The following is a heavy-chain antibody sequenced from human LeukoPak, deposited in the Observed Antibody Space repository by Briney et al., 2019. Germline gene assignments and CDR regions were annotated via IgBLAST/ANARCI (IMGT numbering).Heavy chain of an antibody. V-gene: IGHV3-23*01. D-gene: IGHD3-22*01. CDR3: AIDPPTMMIDY. CDR2: ISGSGDVT. Sequence: PGGALRLSCAASGFTFSSYAMTWVRQAPGKGLEWVSVISGSGDVTHYTDSVKGRLTISRDTSRNTVYLQMNGLRADDTAVYYCAIDPPTMMIDYWGQGTLVSASS. J-gene: IGHJ4*02. CDR1: GFTFSSYA.